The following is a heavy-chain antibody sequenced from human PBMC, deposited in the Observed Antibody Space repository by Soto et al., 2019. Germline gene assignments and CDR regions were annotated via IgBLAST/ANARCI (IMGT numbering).Heavy chain of an antibody. CDR3: ARDRRAAVAGYTLDN. D-gene: IGHD6-13*01. CDR2: VYHSWST. CDR1: GGSISSDY. Sequence: PWETLSLASPVSGGSISSDYWTWIRQPPGKGLEWIGYVYHSWSTNYNPSLNSRVTISEDTCKSQFSMRVNSRTAANMTVYYLARDRRAAVAGYTLDNWGQGSLVTVSS. V-gene: IGHV4-59*01. J-gene: IGHJ4*02.